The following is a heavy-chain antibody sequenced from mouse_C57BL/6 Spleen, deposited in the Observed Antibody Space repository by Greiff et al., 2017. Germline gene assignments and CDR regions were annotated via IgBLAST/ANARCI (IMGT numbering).Heavy chain of an antibody. CDR2: IYPGDGDT. Sequence: VQLQQSGPELVQPGASVKISCKASGYAFSSSWMIWVKQRPGKGLEWIGRIYPGDGDTNYNGKFKGKATLTADKSTSTAYMQLSSLTSEDSVVYVCERDDDGYWFGYWGQGTVVTVSA. CDR3: ERDDDGYWFGY. CDR1: GYAFSSSW. D-gene: IGHD2-4*01. V-gene: IGHV1-82*01. J-gene: IGHJ3*01.